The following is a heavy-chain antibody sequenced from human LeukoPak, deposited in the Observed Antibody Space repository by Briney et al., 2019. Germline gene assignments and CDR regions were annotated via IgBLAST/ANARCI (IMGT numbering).Heavy chain of an antibody. V-gene: IGHV4-30-2*01. CDR3: ARRSSPPLLRYYYGMDV. Sequence: SETLSLTCAVSGGSISSGSYSWSWIRQPPGKGLEWIGYIYPRGSTYYNPSLKSRVILSLDKSANQFSLNLSSVTAADTAVYYCARRSSPPLLRYYYGMDVWGQGTTVTVSS. CDR1: GGSISSGSYS. CDR2: IYPRGST. J-gene: IGHJ6*02.